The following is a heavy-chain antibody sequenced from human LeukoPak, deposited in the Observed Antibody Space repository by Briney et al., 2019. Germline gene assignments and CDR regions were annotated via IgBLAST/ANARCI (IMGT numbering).Heavy chain of an antibody. CDR2: IGTAGDT. CDR3: AKSDWLDP. V-gene: IGHV3-13*04. J-gene: IGHJ5*02. CDR1: GFTFRSYD. Sequence: GGSLRLSCVASGFTFRSYDMFWVRQPTGKGLEWVSGIGTAGDTNYADSVKGRFTVSRDTAKNTVYLQMNALRVEDTAVYYCAKSDWLDPWGQGVLVIVS.